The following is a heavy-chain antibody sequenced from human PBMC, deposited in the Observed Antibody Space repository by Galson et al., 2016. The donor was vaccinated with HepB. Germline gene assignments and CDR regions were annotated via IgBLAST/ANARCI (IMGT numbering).Heavy chain of an antibody. V-gene: IGHV3-11*01. CDR1: GFTFSDYY. J-gene: IGHJ4*02. D-gene: IGHD3-10*01. Sequence: SLRLSCAASGFTFSDYYMAWIRQAPGKGLEWLSYISGSGDIIYYADSVRGRFTISRDNAKHSLYLQMNSLRTDDTAVYYCGRDGAASGFWCLFDYWGQGILVTVSS. CDR2: ISGSGDII. CDR3: GRDGAASGFWCLFDY.